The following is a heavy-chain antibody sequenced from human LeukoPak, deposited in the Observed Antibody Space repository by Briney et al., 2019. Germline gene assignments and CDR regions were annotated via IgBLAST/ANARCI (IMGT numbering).Heavy chain of an antibody. CDR2: ISAYNGNT. CDR1: GYTFTSYG. V-gene: IGHV1-18*01. D-gene: IGHD3-22*01. Sequence: ASVKVSCKASGYTFTSYGISWVRQAPGQGLEWMGWISAYNGNTNYAQKLQGRVTMTTDTSTSTAYMELRSLRSDDTAVYYCARGLDYDSSGDAFDIWGQGTMVTVSS. J-gene: IGHJ3*02. CDR3: ARGLDYDSSGDAFDI.